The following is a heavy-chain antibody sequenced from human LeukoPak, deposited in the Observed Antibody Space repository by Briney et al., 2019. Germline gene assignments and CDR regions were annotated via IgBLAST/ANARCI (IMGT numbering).Heavy chain of an antibody. V-gene: IGHV3-43D*03. CDR3: AKDIFPTSYDILTGYYGMDV. CDR1: GFTFDDYA. Sequence: GGSLRLSCAASGFTFDDYAMHWVRQAPGKGLEWVSLISWDGGSTYYADSVKGRFTISIDNSKNSLYLQMNSLRVEDTALYYCAKDIFPTSYDILTGYYGMDVWGQGTTVTVSS. CDR2: ISWDGGST. J-gene: IGHJ6*02. D-gene: IGHD3-9*01.